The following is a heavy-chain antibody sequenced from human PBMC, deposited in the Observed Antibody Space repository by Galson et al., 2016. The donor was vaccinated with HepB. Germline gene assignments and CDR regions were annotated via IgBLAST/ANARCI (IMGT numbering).Heavy chain of an antibody. J-gene: IGHJ4*02. CDR1: GGSISSSFYY. D-gene: IGHD3/OR15-3a*01. CDR2: IYYSGTT. CDR3: ARQDRAGLVNY. V-gene: IGHV4-39*01. Sequence: TLSLTCTVSGGSISSSFYYWAWIRQPPGKGLEWIGNIYYSGTTYYKSSLQSRVTISVDTSKNQFSLSLGFVTAADTALYSCARQDRAGLVNYWGQGTLVIVSS.